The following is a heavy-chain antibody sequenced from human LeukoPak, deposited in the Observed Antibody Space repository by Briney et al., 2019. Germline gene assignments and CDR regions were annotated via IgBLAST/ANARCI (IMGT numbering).Heavy chain of an antibody. Sequence: PSETLSLTCGVSGYPINNAYYWVWIRQPPGKGLEWIGSLYHPDSTYYNPSLKSRVTISVDTSKNQFSLKLSSVTAADTAVYYCARLTTWGAANYYDSCGYYYFDYWGQGTLVTVSS. CDR3: ARLTTWGAANYYDSCGYYYFDY. CDR2: LYHPDST. V-gene: IGHV4-38-2*01. J-gene: IGHJ4*02. CDR1: GYPINNAYY. D-gene: IGHD3-22*01.